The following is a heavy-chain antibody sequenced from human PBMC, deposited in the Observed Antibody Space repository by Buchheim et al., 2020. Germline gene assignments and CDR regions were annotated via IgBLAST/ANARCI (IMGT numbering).Heavy chain of an antibody. V-gene: IGHV3-30*04. CDR3: ARDTSVSANYYFDY. CDR2: VSNDGRDK. D-gene: IGHD5/OR15-5a*01. J-gene: IGHJ4*02. Sequence: QVQLVESGGGVVQPGRSLTLSCATSTLLNNYAMHWVRQAPGKGLEWVAVVSNDGRDKHHADSVKGRFLISRDSSRKHIFLQMNSLRTEDTAVYYCARDTSVSANYYFDYWGQGTL. CDR1: TLLNNYA.